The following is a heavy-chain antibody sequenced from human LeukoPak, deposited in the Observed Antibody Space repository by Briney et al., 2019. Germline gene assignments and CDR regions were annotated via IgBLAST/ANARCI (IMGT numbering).Heavy chain of an antibody. J-gene: IGHJ4*02. CDR1: GFTFSNAW. D-gene: IGHD2-15*01. V-gene: IGHV3-15*01. Sequence: MAGGSLRLSRAASGFTFSNAWMSWVRQAPGKGLEWVGRIKSKTDGGTTDYAAPVKGRFTISRDDSKNTLYLQMNSLKTEDTAVYYCTTLVVVAARAIDYWGQGTLVTVSS. CDR2: IKSKTDGGTT. CDR3: TTLVVVAARAIDY.